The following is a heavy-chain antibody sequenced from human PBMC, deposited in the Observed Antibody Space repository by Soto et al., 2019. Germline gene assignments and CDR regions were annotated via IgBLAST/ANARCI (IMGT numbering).Heavy chain of an antibody. V-gene: IGHV1-18*01. CDR2: ISAYNGNT. Sequence: QVQLVQSGAEVKKPGATVKVSCKASGYTFTSYGISWVRQAPGQGLEWRGWISAYNGNTNYAQKLQGRVTMTTDTSTSTAYMEPRSLRSDDTAVYYCARDRRIAVAGHDAFDIWGQGPMVPVSS. CDR3: ARDRRIAVAGHDAFDI. CDR1: GYTFTSYG. J-gene: IGHJ3*02. D-gene: IGHD6-19*01.